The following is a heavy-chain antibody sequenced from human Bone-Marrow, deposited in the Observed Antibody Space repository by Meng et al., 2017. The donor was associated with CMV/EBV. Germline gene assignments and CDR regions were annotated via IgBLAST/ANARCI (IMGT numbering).Heavy chain of an antibody. CDR1: EFTFDDYA. V-gene: IGHV3-9*01. D-gene: IGHD3-22*01. J-gene: IGHJ3*02. CDR3: AKLPITMIVVYNAFDI. Sequence: SLKISCAASEFTFDDYAIDWVRQTPGEGLEWVSISHWSNCSMAYENSVKGRFTMSRDNAKNSLCLQMNSLRAEDTAVYYCAKLPITMIVVYNAFDILRQGTMVTVSS. CDR2: SHWSNCSM.